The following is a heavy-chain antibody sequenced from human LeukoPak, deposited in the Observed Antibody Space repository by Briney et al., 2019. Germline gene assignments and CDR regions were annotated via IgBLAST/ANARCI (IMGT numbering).Heavy chain of an antibody. Sequence: GASVKVSCKASGYTFTGYYMHWVRQAPGQGLEWMGWINPNSGGTNYAQKFQGWVTMTRDTSISTAYMELSRLRSDDTAVYYCARDKWDDFWSGQPYYFDYWGQGTLVTVSS. CDR1: GYTFTGYY. CDR3: ARDKWDDFWSGQPYYFDY. D-gene: IGHD3-3*01. J-gene: IGHJ4*02. V-gene: IGHV1-2*04. CDR2: INPNSGGT.